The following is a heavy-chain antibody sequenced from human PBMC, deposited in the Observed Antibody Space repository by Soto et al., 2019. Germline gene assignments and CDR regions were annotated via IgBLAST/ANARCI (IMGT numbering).Heavy chain of an antibody. CDR3: ATRRRSLCYYYGMDV. CDR2: INAGNGNT. D-gene: IGHD3-10*01. Sequence: QVQLVQSGAEVKKPGASVKVSCKASGYTFTSYAMHWVRQAPGQRLEWMGWINAGNGNTKYSQKFQGRVTITRDTFARTTYMELSSLRSEDTAVYYCATRRRSLCYYYGMDVWGQGTTVTVSS. CDR1: GYTFTSYA. V-gene: IGHV1-3*01. J-gene: IGHJ6*02.